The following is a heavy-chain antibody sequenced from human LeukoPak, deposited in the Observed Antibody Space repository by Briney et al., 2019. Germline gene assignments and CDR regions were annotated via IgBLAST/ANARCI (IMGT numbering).Heavy chain of an antibody. CDR2: ISAYNGNS. J-gene: IGHJ4*02. CDR3: ARAIGYCTNGVCYAAAGIDY. Sequence: ASVKVSCKASGYTFTSYAISWVRQAPGQGLEWMGWISAYNGNSDYAQKLQGRVTMTTDTSTSTAYMELRSLRSDDTAVYYCARAIGYCTNGVCYAAAGIDYWGQGTLVTVSP. CDR1: GYTFTSYA. D-gene: IGHD2-8*01. V-gene: IGHV1-18*01.